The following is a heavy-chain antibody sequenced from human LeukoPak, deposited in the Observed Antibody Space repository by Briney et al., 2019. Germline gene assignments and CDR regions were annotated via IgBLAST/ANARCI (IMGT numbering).Heavy chain of an antibody. V-gene: IGHV3-11*01. CDR1: GFTFSDYY. Sequence: PGGSLRLSCAASGFTFSDYYMSWIRQAPGKGLEWVSYISSSGSTIYYADSVKGRFTISRDNAKNSLYLQMNSLRAEDTAVYCCARDILTMVRGVITKQYNWFDPWGQGTLVTVSS. J-gene: IGHJ5*02. D-gene: IGHD3-10*01. CDR3: ARDILTMVRGVITKQYNWFDP. CDR2: ISSSGSTI.